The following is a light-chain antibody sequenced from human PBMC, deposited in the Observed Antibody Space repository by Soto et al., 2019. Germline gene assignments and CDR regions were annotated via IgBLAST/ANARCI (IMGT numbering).Light chain of an antibody. CDR1: QNVSTY. V-gene: IGKV3-11*01. Sequence: EIVLTQSPATLSLSPGERATLSCRASQNVSTYLPWYQQKPGQAPRLLIYDASNRATGLPARFSGSGSGTYFTFTIYRLEPVDFAVYFCQQRTNWLTFGPGAKVDIK. J-gene: IGKJ3*01. CDR3: QQRTNWLT. CDR2: DAS.